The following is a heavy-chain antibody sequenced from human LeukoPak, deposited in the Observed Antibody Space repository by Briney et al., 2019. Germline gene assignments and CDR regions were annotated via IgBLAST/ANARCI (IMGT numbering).Heavy chain of an antibody. J-gene: IGHJ4*02. CDR3: ARHRSDGTYPLDY. Sequence: SETLSLTCTVSGGSISSYSWSWIRQPAGKGLEWIGHIYSSGSTTYSPSLKSRVTMSVDTSKNQFSLKLTSVTAADTAVYYCARHRSDGTYPLDYWGQGALVTVSS. CDR2: IYSSGST. CDR1: GGSISSYS. D-gene: IGHD1-26*01. V-gene: IGHV4-4*07.